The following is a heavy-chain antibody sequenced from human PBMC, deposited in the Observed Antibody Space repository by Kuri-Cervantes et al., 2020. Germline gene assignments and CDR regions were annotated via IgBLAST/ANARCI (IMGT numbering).Heavy chain of an antibody. CDR2: ISWDGGST. CDR1: GFTFSSYG. V-gene: IGHV3-43*01. J-gene: IGHJ4*02. Sequence: GGSLRLSCAASGFTFSSYGMHWVRQAPGKGLEWVSLISWDGGSTYYADSVKGRFTISRDNSKNSLYLQMNSLRTEDTALYYCAKATYYYDSSGYPLDWGQGTLVTVSS. CDR3: AKATYYYDSSGYPLD. D-gene: IGHD3-22*01.